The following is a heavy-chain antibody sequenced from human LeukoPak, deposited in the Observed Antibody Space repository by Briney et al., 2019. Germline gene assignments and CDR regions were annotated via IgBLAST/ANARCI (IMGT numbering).Heavy chain of an antibody. CDR2: LWYDGSNK. D-gene: IGHD1-26*01. J-gene: IGHJ4*02. CDR3: AREEIGSGSSFDY. CDR1: GFTFSSYG. V-gene: IGHV3-33*01. Sequence: GGSLRLSCAASGFTFSSYGMHWVRQAPGKGLEWVAVLWYDGSNKYYADSVKGRFTISRDNSKNTLYLQMNSLRAEDTAVYYCAREEIGSGSSFDYWGQGTLVTVSS.